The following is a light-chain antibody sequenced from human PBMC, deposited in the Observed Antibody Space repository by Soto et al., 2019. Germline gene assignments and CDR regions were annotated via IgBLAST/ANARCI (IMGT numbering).Light chain of an antibody. J-gene: IGKJ1*01. V-gene: IGKV3-11*01. Sequence: VVTQSAATLSVSAEETDTISGRASQSVGSNLAWYQQKPGQAPRLLIYAASTTATGIPARFSGSGSGTDFTLTISSLEPEDFAVYYCQQRSNWPRTFGQGTKVDI. CDR2: AAS. CDR3: QQRSNWPRT. CDR1: QSVGSN.